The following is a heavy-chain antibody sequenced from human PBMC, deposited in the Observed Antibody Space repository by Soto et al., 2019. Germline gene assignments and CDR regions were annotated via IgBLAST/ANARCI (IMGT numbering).Heavy chain of an antibody. J-gene: IGHJ6*02. D-gene: IGHD3-10*01. CDR2: ISYDGSNK. CDR1: GFTFSSYA. CDR3: ARDRRLLWFGELSQGSYYYGMDV. Sequence: GGSLRLSCAASGFTFSSYAMHWVRQAPGKGLEWVAVISYDGSNKYYADSVKGRFTISRDNSKNTLYLQMNSLRAEDTAVYYCARDRRLLWFGELSQGSYYYGMDVWGQGTTVTVSS. V-gene: IGHV3-30-3*01.